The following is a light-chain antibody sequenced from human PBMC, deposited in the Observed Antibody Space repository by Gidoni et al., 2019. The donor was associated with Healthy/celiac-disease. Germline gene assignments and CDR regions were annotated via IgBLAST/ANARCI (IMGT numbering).Light chain of an antibody. V-gene: IGKV1-6*01. Sequence: AIQMTQSPSSLSASVGDRVTITCRASQGIRNDLGWYQQKPGKATKLLIYAASSLQSGVPSRFSGSGSGTDFTLTISSLQPEDFATYYWLQDYNYPYTFGQGTKLEIK. CDR1: QGIRND. J-gene: IGKJ2*01. CDR2: AAS. CDR3: LQDYNYPYT.